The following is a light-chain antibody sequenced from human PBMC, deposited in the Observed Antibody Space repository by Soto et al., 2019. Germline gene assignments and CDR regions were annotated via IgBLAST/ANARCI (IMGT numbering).Light chain of an antibody. CDR2: SND. CDR1: SSNIGTSY. Sequence: QSVLTQSPSASGTPGQRVIISCSGTSSNIGTSYVYWYQQLPGTAPKVLIYSNDKRPSGVPNRFSGSKSGTSASLAISGLRSEDEADYYCAAWDDSLSGPLFGGGTKLTVL. V-gene: IGLV1-47*01. CDR3: AAWDDSLSGPL. J-gene: IGLJ2*01.